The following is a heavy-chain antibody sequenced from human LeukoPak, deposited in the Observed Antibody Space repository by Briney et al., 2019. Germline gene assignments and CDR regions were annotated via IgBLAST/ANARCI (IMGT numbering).Heavy chain of an antibody. CDR3: ARGGIIVGPTLTWFDP. D-gene: IGHD1-26*01. J-gene: IGHJ5*02. V-gene: IGHV1-46*01. CDR1: GYTFTSSY. CDR2: INPSTGST. Sequence: ASVKVSCKASGYTFTSSYMHWVRQAPGQGLEWMGIINPSTGSTANAQKFQGRVTMTRDTSSTTVYMELSSLRSEDTAVYYCARGGIIVGPTLTWFDPWGQGTLVTVSS.